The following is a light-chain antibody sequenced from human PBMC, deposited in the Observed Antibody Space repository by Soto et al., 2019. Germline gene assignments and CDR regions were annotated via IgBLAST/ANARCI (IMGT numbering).Light chain of an antibody. CDR2: GAS. CDR3: QQYGTSPGS. J-gene: IGKJ1*01. V-gene: IGKV3-20*01. CDR1: QKISSTV. Sequence: EIVLTQSPGILSLSPGERASLSCRASQKISSTVLAWYQQNPGQAPRLLVYGASSRATGVPDRFSGSGSGTDFTLTISRLEPEDFAVYYCQQYGTSPGSFGQGTKVDIK.